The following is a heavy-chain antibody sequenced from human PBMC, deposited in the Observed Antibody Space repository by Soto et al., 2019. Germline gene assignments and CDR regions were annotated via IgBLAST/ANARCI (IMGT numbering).Heavy chain of an antibody. CDR2: INPSGGST. CDR1: GYTFTSYY. V-gene: IGHV1-46*01. CDR3: ARALGRGYSYGSGWFDP. D-gene: IGHD5-18*01. J-gene: IGHJ5*02. Sequence: ASVKVSCKASGYTFTSYYMHWVRQAPGQGLEWMGIINPSGGSTSYAQKFQGRVTMTRDTSTSTVYMELSSLRSEDTAVYYCARALGRGYSYGSGWFDPWGQGTLVTVSS.